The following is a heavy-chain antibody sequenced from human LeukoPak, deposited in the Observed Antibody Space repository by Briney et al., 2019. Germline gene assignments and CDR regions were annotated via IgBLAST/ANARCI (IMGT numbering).Heavy chain of an antibody. V-gene: IGHV1-8*01. J-gene: IGHJ6*03. CDR3: ARGSGWPYYYYMDV. D-gene: IGHD6-19*01. Sequence: ASVTVSFKASGYTFTSYDINWVRQATGQGLEWMAWMNPNSGNTGYAQKFQGRVTMTRNTSISTAYMELSNLRSEDTAVYYCARGSGWPYYYYMDVWGKGTTVTVSS. CDR1: GYTFTSYD. CDR2: MNPNSGNT.